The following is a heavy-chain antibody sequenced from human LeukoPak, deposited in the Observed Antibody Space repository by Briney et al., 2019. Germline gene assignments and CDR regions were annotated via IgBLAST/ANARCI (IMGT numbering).Heavy chain of an antibody. V-gene: IGHV4-59*01. CDR3: ARLTRRGYGDYVSLFDY. CDR2: TYYSGST. CDR1: GGSISSNY. J-gene: IGHJ4*02. D-gene: IGHD4-17*01. Sequence: PSETLSLTCTVSGGSISSNYWRWIRQPPGEGLEWIGYTYYSGSTNYNPSLKSRVTISVDTSKNQFSLKLSSVTAADTAVYYCARLTRRGYGDYVSLFDYWGQGTLVTVSS.